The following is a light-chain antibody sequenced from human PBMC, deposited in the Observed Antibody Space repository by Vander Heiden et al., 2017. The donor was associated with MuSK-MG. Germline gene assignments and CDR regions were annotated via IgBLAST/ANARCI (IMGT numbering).Light chain of an antibody. CDR2: LGS. V-gene: IGKV2-28*01. CDR1: QSLLHSNGYNY. Sequence: DIVMTQSPLSLPVTPGEPASISCRSSQSLLHSNGYNYLDWYLQKPGQSPQLLIYLGSNRASGVPDRFSGSGSGTDFTLKISRVEAEDVGVYYCSRALQTGQTFGQGTKLEIK. J-gene: IGKJ2*01. CDR3: SRALQTGQT.